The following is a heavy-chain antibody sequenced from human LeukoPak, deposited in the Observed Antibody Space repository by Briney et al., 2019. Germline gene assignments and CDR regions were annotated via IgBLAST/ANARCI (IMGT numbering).Heavy chain of an antibody. Sequence: GASVKVSCKASGGTFSSYAISWVRQAPGQGLEWMGRIIPILGIANHAQKFQGRVTITADKSTSTAYMELSSLRSEDTAVYYCAGGVLGYCSSTSCRYYYGMDVWGQGTTVTVSS. J-gene: IGHJ6*02. D-gene: IGHD2-2*01. CDR2: IIPILGIA. V-gene: IGHV1-69*04. CDR1: GGTFSSYA. CDR3: AGGVLGYCSSTSCRYYYGMDV.